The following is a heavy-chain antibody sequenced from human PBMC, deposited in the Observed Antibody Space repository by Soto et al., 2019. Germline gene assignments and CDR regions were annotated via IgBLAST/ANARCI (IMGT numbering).Heavy chain of an antibody. Sequence: SVKVSCKASGGTFSSYAISWVRQAPGQGLEWMGGIIPIFGTANYAQKFQGRVTITADESTSTAYMELSSLRSEDTAVYYCARGVNWNPTRYYYGMDVWGQGTTVTVSS. V-gene: IGHV1-69*13. J-gene: IGHJ6*02. CDR3: ARGVNWNPTRYYYGMDV. CDR2: IIPIFGTA. CDR1: GGTFSSYA. D-gene: IGHD1-20*01.